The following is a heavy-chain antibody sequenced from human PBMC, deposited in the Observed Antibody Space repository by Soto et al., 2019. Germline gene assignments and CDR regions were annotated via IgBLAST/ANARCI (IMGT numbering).Heavy chain of an antibody. V-gene: IGHV1-69*02. CDR3: ASRSTVVVAATAAFDY. Sequence: QVQLGQSGAEVKKPGSSVKVSCKASGGTFSTYTISWVRQAPGQGLEWMGRIIPILGIANYAQKFQGRVTITADKSTSTAYMELSSLRSEDTAVYYCASRSTVVVAATAAFDYWGQGTLVTVSS. CDR1: GGTFSTYT. D-gene: IGHD2-15*01. J-gene: IGHJ4*02. CDR2: IIPILGIA.